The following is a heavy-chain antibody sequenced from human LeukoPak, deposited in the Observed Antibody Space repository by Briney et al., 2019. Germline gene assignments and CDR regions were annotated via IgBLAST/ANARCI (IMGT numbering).Heavy chain of an antibody. CDR1: GFTFSNYD. D-gene: IGHD3-10*01. Sequence: GGSLRLSCAASGFTFSNYDMHWVRQAAGKGLEWVSAIGTLGDTHYLDSVKGRFIISRENAKNTLYLQMNSLRGGDTAVYYCARDVKSRITMVRGVIIPLNWFDPWGQGTLVTVSS. CDR3: ARDVKSRITMVRGVIIPLNWFDP. V-gene: IGHV3-13*01. CDR2: IGTLGDT. J-gene: IGHJ5*02.